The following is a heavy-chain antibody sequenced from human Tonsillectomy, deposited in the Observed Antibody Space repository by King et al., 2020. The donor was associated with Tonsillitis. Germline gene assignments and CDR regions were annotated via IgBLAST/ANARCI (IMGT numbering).Heavy chain of an antibody. J-gene: IGHJ4*02. CDR1: GYTFTNYD. CDR3: AREAPHSLYFDY. CDR2: IYPSGGTT. Sequence: QLVQSGAEVKKPGASVKVSCKASGYTFTNYDINWVRQAPGQGLEYMGVIYPSGGTTSHAHKFQGRLTVTRDTSTGTVYMELISLTSEDTAVYYCAREAPHSLYFDYWGQGTLVTVSS. D-gene: IGHD3-10*01. V-gene: IGHV1-46*01.